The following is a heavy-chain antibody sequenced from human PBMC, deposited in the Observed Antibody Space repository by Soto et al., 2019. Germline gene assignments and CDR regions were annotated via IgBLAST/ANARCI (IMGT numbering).Heavy chain of an antibody. CDR2: IIPIFGTA. Sequence: ASVKVSCKASGGTFSSYAISWVRQAPGQGLEWMGGIIPIFGTANYAQKFQGRVTITADESTSTAYMELSSLRSEDTAVYYCARALSGIFGASHYYYYGMDVWGQGTTVTVSS. J-gene: IGHJ6*02. V-gene: IGHV1-69*13. CDR1: GGTFSSYA. D-gene: IGHD3-3*01. CDR3: ARALSGIFGASHYYYYGMDV.